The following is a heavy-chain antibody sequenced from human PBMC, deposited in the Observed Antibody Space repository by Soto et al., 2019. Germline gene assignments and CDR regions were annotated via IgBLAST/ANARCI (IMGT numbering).Heavy chain of an antibody. J-gene: IGHJ4*02. V-gene: IGHV3-48*01. CDR1: GFTFSSYS. CDR2: ISSSSSTI. D-gene: IGHD2-2*01. Sequence: GGSLRLSCAASGFTFSSYSMNWVRQAPGKGLEWVSYISSSSSTIYYADSVKGRFTISRDNARNSLYLQMNSLRAEDTAVYYCASDTGYCNLSSCPNKYWGQGTLVTVSS. CDR3: ASDTGYCNLSSCPNKY.